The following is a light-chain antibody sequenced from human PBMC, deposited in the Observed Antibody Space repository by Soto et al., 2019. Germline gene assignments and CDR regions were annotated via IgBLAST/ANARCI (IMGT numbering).Light chain of an antibody. V-gene: IGKV1-33*01. J-gene: IGKJ2*01. CDR3: QQYDNLAYT. CDR2: DAS. CDR1: QDISNY. Sequence: DIQMTQSPSSLSASVGDRVTITCQASQDISNYLNWYQQKPGKAPKLLIYDASNLETGVPSRFSGSGSATDFTFTISSLQPEDSATYYCQQYDNLAYTFGQGTKLEIK.